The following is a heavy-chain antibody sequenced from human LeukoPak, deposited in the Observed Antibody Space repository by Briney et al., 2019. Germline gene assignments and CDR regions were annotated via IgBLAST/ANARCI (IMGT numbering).Heavy chain of an antibody. J-gene: IGHJ4*02. CDR1: GYTFTSYG. Sequence: AASVKVSCKASGYTFTSYGISWVRQAPGQGLEWMGWISAYNGNTNYAQKFQGRVTMTRDMSTSTVYMELSSLTSDDTAVYFCARVATFGAVADYWGQGTLVTVSS. CDR2: ISAYNGNT. D-gene: IGHD2/OR15-2a*01. V-gene: IGHV1-18*01. CDR3: ARVATFGAVADY.